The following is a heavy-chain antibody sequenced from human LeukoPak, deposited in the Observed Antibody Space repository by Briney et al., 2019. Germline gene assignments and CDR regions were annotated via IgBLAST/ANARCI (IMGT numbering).Heavy chain of an antibody. CDR3: VRGSDS. Sequence: PGGSLRLSCAAPGFTLSNHWMNWVRQAPGKGLEWAANISPDGIDKYYVDSVRGRFTISRDNAKNSLYLQVSSLRAEDTAVYYCVRGSDSWGQGTLVTVSS. J-gene: IGHJ4*02. V-gene: IGHV3-7*01. CDR2: ISPDGIDK. CDR1: GFTLSNHW.